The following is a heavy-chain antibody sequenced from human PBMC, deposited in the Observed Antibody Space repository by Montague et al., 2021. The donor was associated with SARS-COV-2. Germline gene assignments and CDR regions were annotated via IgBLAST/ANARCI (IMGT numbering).Heavy chain of an antibody. J-gene: IGHJ5*02. CDR1: GGSISSSNYY. Sequence: SETLSLTCTVSGGSISSSNYYWGRLRQPPGKELVWIGSLNDSGSTYYNPSIKIRITISVDTSKDQFSLKLGYVTAADTSVYYCAGRSYDILTGYSIPNWFDPWGQGTLVTVSS. D-gene: IGHD3-9*01. CDR3: AGRSYDILTGYSIPNWFDP. CDR2: LNDSGST. V-gene: IGHV4-39*01.